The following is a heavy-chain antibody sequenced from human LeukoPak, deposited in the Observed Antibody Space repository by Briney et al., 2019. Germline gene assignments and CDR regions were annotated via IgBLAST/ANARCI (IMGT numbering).Heavy chain of an antibody. Sequence: ASVKVSCKATGYSFTVHYMHWVRQAPGQGLEWMGWINPNSGATSYARKFQGRVTMTRDTSINTAFMQLSRLISEDTAVYFCARIQEHRSGFDFWGQGTLVTVSS. CDR3: ARIQEHRSGFDF. CDR1: GYSFTVHY. J-gene: IGHJ4*02. D-gene: IGHD3-3*01. CDR2: INPNSGAT. V-gene: IGHV1-2*02.